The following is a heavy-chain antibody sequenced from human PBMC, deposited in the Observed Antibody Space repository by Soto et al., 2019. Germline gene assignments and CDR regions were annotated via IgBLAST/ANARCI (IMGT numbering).Heavy chain of an antibody. V-gene: IGHV3-23*01. J-gene: IGHJ6*02. CDR3: AKDGASGSYPPYYYFGMDV. D-gene: IGHD1-26*01. CDR2: ISGSGGNA. Sequence: GGSLRLSCAASGFTFSSYAMSWVRQAPGKGLEWVSSISGSGGNAYYADSVKGRFSISRDNSKNTLRLQMNSLRADDTAVYYCAKDGASGSYPPYYYFGMDVWGQGTTVTVSS. CDR1: GFTFSSYA.